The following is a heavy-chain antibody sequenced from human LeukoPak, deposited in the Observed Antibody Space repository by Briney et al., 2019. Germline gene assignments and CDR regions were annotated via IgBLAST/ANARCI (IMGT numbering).Heavy chain of an antibody. Sequence: GGSLRLSCAASGFTFSSYSMNWVRQAPGKGLEWVSSISSSSSYIYYADSVKGRFTISRDNAKNSLYLRMNSLRAEDTAVYYCARVGTVTSYEDYWGQGTLVTVSS. J-gene: IGHJ4*02. V-gene: IGHV3-21*01. CDR1: GFTFSSYS. CDR2: ISSSSSYI. CDR3: ARVGTVTSYEDY. D-gene: IGHD4-17*01.